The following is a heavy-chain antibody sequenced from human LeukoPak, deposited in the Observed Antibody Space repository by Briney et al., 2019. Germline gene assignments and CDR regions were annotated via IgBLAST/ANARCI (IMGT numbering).Heavy chain of an antibody. J-gene: IGHJ4*02. Sequence: GGSLRLSCAASGFTFSGYWMSWVRQAPGKGLEWVANIKQDGSEKYYVDSVKGRFTISRDNAKNSLYLQMNSLRAEDTAVYYCARSTAGYPPYYFDYWGQGTLVTVSS. V-gene: IGHV3-7*01. CDR1: GFTFSGYW. D-gene: IGHD3-16*02. CDR3: ARSTAGYPPYYFDY. CDR2: IKQDGSEK.